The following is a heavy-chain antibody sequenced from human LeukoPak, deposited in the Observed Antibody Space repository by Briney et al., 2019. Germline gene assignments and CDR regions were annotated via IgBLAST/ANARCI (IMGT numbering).Heavy chain of an antibody. CDR2: INSDGSST. CDR3: ARVGIQRYFDY. V-gene: IGHV3-74*01. CDR1: GFTFRSYW. Sequence: GGSLRLSCAASGFTFRSYWMHWVRQAPGKGLVWASGINSDGSSTSYADAVKGRFTISRDNAENTLYLQMNSLRAEDTAVYYCARVGIQRYFDYWGQGTLVTVSS. J-gene: IGHJ4*02. D-gene: IGHD5-18*01.